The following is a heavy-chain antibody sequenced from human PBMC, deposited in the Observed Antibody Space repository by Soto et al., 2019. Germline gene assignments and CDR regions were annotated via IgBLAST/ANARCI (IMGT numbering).Heavy chain of an antibody. CDR2: ISGSGGST. D-gene: IGHD3-22*01. J-gene: IGHJ4*02. CDR3: AKDWNYCDSSGYAYPFDY. Sequence: EGQLLESGGGLVQPGGSLRLSCAASGFTFSSSAMSWVRQAPGKGLEWVSAISGSGGSTYYADSVKGRFTISRDNSKHTLYLQMNRLRAEDTAVYYCAKDWNYCDSSGYAYPFDYWGQGTLVTVSS. CDR1: GFTFSSSA. V-gene: IGHV3-23*01.